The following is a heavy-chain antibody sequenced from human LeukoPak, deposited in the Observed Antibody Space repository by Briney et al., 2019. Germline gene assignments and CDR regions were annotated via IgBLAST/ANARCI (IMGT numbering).Heavy chain of an antibody. D-gene: IGHD6-13*01. CDR1: GFTFSSYS. Sequence: PGRSLRLSCAASGFTFSSYSMNWIRQAPGKGLEWVSSISSSSSYIYYADSVKGRFTISRDNAKNSLYLQMNSLRAEDTAVYYCARDTGSAAGIDYWGQGTLVTVSS. CDR2: ISSSSSYI. V-gene: IGHV3-21*01. CDR3: ARDTGSAAGIDY. J-gene: IGHJ4*02.